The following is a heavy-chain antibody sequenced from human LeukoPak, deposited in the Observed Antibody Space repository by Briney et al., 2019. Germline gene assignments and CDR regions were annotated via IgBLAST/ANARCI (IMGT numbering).Heavy chain of an antibody. D-gene: IGHD3-10*01. CDR3: AKDLVRGADC. CDR1: GFTFSNSA. J-gene: IGHJ4*02. CDR2: TTGSGGST. V-gene: IGHV3-23*01. Sequence: PGGSLRLSCEASGFTFSNSAMSWVRQAPGKGLEWVSATTGSGGSTFYAGSVRGRFIISRDNSKNTLYLQMNSLRAEDTAMYYCAKDLVRGADCWGQGTLVTVSS.